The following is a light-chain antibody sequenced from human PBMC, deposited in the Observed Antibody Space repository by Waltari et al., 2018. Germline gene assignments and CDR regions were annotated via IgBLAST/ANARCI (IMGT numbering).Light chain of an antibody. V-gene: IGLV2-14*01. CDR3: SSYTGSSTVV. CDR1: SSDVGAYIY. CDR2: AVS. J-gene: IGLJ2*01. Sequence: QSALTQPASVSGSPGQSITISCTGTSSDVGAYIYVSWYQQHPGKAPKLMIFAVSNRPSGVSNRFSGSKSGNTASLTISGLQAEDEADYYCSSYTGSSTVVFGGGTKVTVL.